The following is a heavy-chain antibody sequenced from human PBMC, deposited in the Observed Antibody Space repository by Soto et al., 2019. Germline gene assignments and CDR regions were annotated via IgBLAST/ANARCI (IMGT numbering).Heavy chain of an antibody. D-gene: IGHD3-9*01. CDR1: GFTFSSYW. CDR3: ARDQYDILTGYYHYWFDP. J-gene: IGHJ5*02. Sequence: GGSLRLSCAASGFTFSSYWMSWVRQAPGKGLEWVANIKQDGSEKYYVDSVKGRFTISRDNAKNSLYLQMNSLRAEDTAVYYCARDQYDILTGYYHYWFDPWGQGTLVTVSS. CDR2: IKQDGSEK. V-gene: IGHV3-7*01.